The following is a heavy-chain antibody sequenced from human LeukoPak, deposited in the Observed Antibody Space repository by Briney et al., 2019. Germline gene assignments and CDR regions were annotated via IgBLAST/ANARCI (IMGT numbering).Heavy chain of an antibody. Sequence: GGSLRLSCAASGFTFSSFSMNWVRQAPGKGLEWVSSISSSSSYISYAESLKGRFAISRDNAKNSLYLQINGLRAEDTAVYYCAKDGVNYYGSGSNYFDYWGQGTLVTVSS. CDR2: ISSSSSYI. J-gene: IGHJ4*02. CDR3: AKDGVNYYGSGSNYFDY. D-gene: IGHD3-10*01. CDR1: GFTFSSFS. V-gene: IGHV3-21*01.